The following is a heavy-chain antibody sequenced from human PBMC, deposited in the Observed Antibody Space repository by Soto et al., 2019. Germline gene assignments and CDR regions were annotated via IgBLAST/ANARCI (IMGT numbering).Heavy chain of an antibody. CDR3: ARLSHYYGSGSYYELGDY. CDR1: GYTFTSYY. J-gene: IGHJ4*02. D-gene: IGHD3-10*01. V-gene: IGHV1-46*01. Sequence: ASVKVSCKASGYTFTSYYMHWVRQAPGQKIEWMGIINPSGGSTSYAQKFQGRVTMTRDTSTSTVYMELSSLRSEDTAVYYCARLSHYYGSGSYYELGDYWGQGTLVTVSS. CDR2: INPSGGST.